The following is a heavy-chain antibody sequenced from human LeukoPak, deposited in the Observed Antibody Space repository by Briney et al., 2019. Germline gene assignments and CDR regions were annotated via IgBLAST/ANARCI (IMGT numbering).Heavy chain of an antibody. CDR3: ARGRPIVVVPAAIKCYYAMDV. V-gene: IGHV1-3*01. CDR2: INAGNGNT. D-gene: IGHD2-2*02. J-gene: IGHJ6*04. CDR1: GYTFTSYA. Sequence: ASVKVSCKASGYTFTSYAMHWVRQAPGQRLEWMGWINAGNGNTKYSQRFQGRVTITRDTSASTAYMELSSLRSEDTAVYYCARGRPIVVVPAAIKCYYAMDVWGKGTTVTVSS.